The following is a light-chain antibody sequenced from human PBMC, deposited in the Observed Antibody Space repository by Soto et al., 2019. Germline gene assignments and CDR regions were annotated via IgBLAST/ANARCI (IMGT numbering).Light chain of an antibody. CDR2: DVS. CDR1: SSDVGGYNY. V-gene: IGLV2-14*01. J-gene: IGLJ2*01. CDR3: SSYTSSSTLRV. Sequence: QSALTQPASVSGSPGQSITISCTGTSSDVGGYNYVSWYQQHPGKAPNLMIFDVSNRPSGVSDRFSGSKSGNTASLTISGIQAEEEADYYCSSYTSSSTLRVFGGGTKVTVL.